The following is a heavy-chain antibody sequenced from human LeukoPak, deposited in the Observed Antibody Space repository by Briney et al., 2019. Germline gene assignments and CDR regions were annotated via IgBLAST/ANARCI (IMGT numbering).Heavy chain of an antibody. CDR2: IYTSGST. V-gene: IGHV4-61*02. CDR3: ARGQLLWFGEFSRKHYGMDV. Sequence: SETLSLTCTVSGGSISSGSYYWSWIRQPAGKGLEWIGRIYTSGSTNYNPSLKSRVTISADTSKNQFSLKLSSVTAADTAVYYCARGQLLWFGEFSRKHYGMDVWGQGTTVTVSS. CDR1: GGSISSGSYY. D-gene: IGHD3-10*01. J-gene: IGHJ6*02.